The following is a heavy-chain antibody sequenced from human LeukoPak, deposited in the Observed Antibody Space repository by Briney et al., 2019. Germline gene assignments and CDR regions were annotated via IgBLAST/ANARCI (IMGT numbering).Heavy chain of an antibody. Sequence: GGSLRLSCAASGFTFSSYAMSWVRQAPGKGLEWVSYISSSGSTIYYADSVKGRFTISRDNAKNSLYLQMNSLRAEDTAVYYCARDYYGGNYYYYYYMDVWGKGTTVTVSS. CDR2: ISSSGSTI. V-gene: IGHV3-48*04. CDR3: ARDYYGGNYYYYYYMDV. J-gene: IGHJ6*03. CDR1: GFTFSSYA. D-gene: IGHD4-23*01.